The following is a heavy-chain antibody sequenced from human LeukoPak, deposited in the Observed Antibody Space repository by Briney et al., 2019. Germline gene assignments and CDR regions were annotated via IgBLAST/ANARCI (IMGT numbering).Heavy chain of an antibody. CDR3: AKAPDYIVPRSLDY. Sequence: PGGSLRLSCAPSGFTFSSYAMTWVRQAPGKGLEWVSGVSGGGGSAYYADSVKGRFTISRDNSKNTLYLQMNSLRAEDTAVYYCAKAPDYIVPRSLDYWGQGTLVTVSS. CDR2: VSGGGGSA. CDR1: GFTFSSYA. J-gene: IGHJ4*02. D-gene: IGHD4-11*01. V-gene: IGHV3-23*01.